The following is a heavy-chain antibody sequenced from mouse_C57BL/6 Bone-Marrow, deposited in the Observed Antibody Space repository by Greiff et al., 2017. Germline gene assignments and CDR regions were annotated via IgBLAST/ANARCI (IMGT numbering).Heavy chain of an antibody. J-gene: IGHJ4*01. CDR3: ATVLLRFYAMDY. CDR1: GYPFTSSW. V-gene: IGHV1-69*01. D-gene: IGHD1-1*01. CDR2: IDPSDSYT. Sequence: QVQLQQPGAELVMPGASVKLSCKASGYPFTSSWMNWVKQRPGQGLEWIGEIDPSDSYTNYNQKFKGKSTLTVDKSSSTAYMQLRSLTSDDSAVYYCATVLLRFYAMDYWGQGTSVTVSS.